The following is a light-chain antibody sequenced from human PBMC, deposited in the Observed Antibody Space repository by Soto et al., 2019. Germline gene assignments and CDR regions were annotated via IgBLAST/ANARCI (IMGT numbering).Light chain of an antibody. CDR3: SLFTSSATYV. J-gene: IGLJ1*01. CDR2: RNN. Sequence: QSVLTQPPSTSGTPGQRVTISCSGSSSNIGNNYVFWYQQLPGTAPKLLFYRNNQRPSGVPDRFSGSKSGTSASLAISGLRSEDEADYYCSLFTSSATYVFGTGTKLTVL. CDR1: SSNIGNNY. V-gene: IGLV1-47*01.